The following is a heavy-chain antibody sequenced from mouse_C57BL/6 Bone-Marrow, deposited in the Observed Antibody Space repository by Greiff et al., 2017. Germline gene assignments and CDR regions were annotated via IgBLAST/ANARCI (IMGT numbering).Heavy chain of an antibody. Sequence: VQLQQPGAELVRPGSSVKLSCKASGYTFTSYWMHWVKQRPIQGLEWIGNIDPSDSETHYNQKFKDKATLTVDKSSSTAYMQLSSLTSEDSAVYYCARRAFCWCPSYFDVWGTGTTVTVSA. CDR3: ARRAFCWCPSYFDV. CDR1: GYTFTSYW. V-gene: IGHV1-52*01. D-gene: IGHD3-3*01. J-gene: IGHJ1*03. CDR2: IDPSDSET.